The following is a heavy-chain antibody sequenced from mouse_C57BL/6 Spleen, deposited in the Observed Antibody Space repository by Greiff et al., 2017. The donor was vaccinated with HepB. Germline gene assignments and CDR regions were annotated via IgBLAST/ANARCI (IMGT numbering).Heavy chain of an antibody. D-gene: IGHD1-1*01. CDR2: IYPRDGST. CDR3: AREITTVVAHFDY. J-gene: IGHJ2*01. V-gene: IGHV1-85*01. CDR1: GYTFTSYD. Sequence: VQRVESGPELVKPGASVKLSCKASGYTFTSYDINWVKQRPGQGLEWIGWIYPRDGSTKYNEKFKGKATLTVDTSSSTAYMELHSLTSEDSAVYFCAREITTVVAHFDYWGQGTTLTVSS.